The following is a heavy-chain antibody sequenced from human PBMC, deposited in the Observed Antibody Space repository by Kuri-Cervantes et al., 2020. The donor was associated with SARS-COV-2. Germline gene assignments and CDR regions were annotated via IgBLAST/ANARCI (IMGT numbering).Heavy chain of an antibody. D-gene: IGHD3-10*01. J-gene: IGHJ4*02. CDR3: SGTYYGRDY. Sequence: SQTLSLTCAISGDSVSSNSAVWNWIRQSPSRGLEWLGRTYYRFQWYNDYAVSVKSRITINPDTSKNQFSLQLNSVTPEDTAVYYCSGTYYGRDYWGQGTLVTVSS. CDR1: GDSVSSNSAV. V-gene: IGHV6-1*01. CDR2: TYYRFQWYN.